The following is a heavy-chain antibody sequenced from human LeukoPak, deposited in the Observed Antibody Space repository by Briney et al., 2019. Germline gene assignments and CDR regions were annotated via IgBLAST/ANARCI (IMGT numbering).Heavy chain of an antibody. J-gene: IGHJ4*02. Sequence: GGSLRLSCAASGFTFSSYWMTWVRQAPGKGLEWVANIKHNGDELNYVDSVEDRFTISRDNAKNSLYLHMTDLRAEDTAVYYCARELRTFDSWGQGTLVTVSS. CDR1: GFTFSSYW. CDR2: IKHNGDEL. V-gene: IGHV3-7*01. CDR3: ARELRTFDS. D-gene: IGHD3-16*01.